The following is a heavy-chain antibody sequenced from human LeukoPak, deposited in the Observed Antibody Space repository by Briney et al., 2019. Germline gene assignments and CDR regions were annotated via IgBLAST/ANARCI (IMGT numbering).Heavy chain of an antibody. CDR2: ISGDETYT. Sequence: QPGGSLRLSCAASGFTFSTDLMHWIRQAPGEGLMWVSQISGDETYTNYADSVKGRFTISRDNSKNTLYLQMNSLRAEDTAVYYCAKDSQGWELLGFFDYWGQGTLVTVSS. CDR1: GFTFSTDL. J-gene: IGHJ4*02. V-gene: IGHV3-74*01. D-gene: IGHD1-26*01. CDR3: AKDSQGWELLGFFDY.